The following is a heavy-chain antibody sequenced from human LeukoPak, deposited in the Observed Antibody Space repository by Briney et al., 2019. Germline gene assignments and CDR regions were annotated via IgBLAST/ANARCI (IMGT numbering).Heavy chain of an antibody. CDR2: ISGSGGST. CDR3: AKDPAVRPMIVSPYYFDY. CDR1: GFTFSSYA. Sequence: GGPLRLSCAASGFTFSSYAMSWVRQAPGKGLEWVSAISGSGGSTYYADSVKGRFTISRDNSKNTLYLQMNSLRAEDTAVYYCAKDPAVRPMIVSPYYFDYWGQGTLVTVSS. D-gene: IGHD3-22*01. J-gene: IGHJ4*02. V-gene: IGHV3-23*01.